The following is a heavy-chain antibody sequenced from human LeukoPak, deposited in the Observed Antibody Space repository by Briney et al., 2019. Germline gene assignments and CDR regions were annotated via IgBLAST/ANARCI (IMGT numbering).Heavy chain of an antibody. CDR1: GYTFTGYY. CDR3: ARDRTTVTTGYYGMDV. Sequence: ASVKVSCKASGYTFTGYYMHWVRQAPGQGLEWMGWINPNTGVTNYAQKFQGRVTPTRDTSIITAYMELTRLRSDDTAVYYCARDRTTVTTGYYGMDVWGQGTTVTVSS. J-gene: IGHJ6*02. V-gene: IGHV1-2*02. D-gene: IGHD4-17*01. CDR2: INPNTGVT.